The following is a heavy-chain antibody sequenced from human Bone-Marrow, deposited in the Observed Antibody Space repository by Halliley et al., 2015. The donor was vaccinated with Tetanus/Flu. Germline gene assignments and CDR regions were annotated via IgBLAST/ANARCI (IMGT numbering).Heavy chain of an antibody. V-gene: IGHV5-51*01. CDR3: ARRWAYSSGWYDY. Sequence: GGMGIVFPGTPDVRYSPSFGGLVTISADRSTSPAYLQWSSLRAADTAIYYCARRWAYSSGWYDYWGQGTLATVSS. J-gene: IGHJ4*02. CDR2: VFPGTPDV. D-gene: IGHD6-19*01.